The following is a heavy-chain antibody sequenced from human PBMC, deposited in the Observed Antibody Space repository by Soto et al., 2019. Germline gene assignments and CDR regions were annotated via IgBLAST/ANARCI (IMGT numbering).Heavy chain of an antibody. J-gene: IGHJ3*02. CDR2: INPSGGST. D-gene: IGHD3-10*01. V-gene: IGHV1-46*01. CDR3: ASALVGLGEEGAFDI. CDR1: GYTFTSYY. Sequence: ASVKVSCKASGYTFTSYYMHWVRQAPGQGLEWMGIINPSGGSTSYAQKFQGRVTMTRDTSTSTVYMELSSLRSEDTAVYYCASALVGLGEEGAFDIWGQGTMVTVSS.